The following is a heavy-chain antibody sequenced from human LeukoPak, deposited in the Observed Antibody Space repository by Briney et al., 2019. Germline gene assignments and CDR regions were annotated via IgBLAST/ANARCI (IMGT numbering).Heavy chain of an antibody. D-gene: IGHD1-14*01. CDR3: ASRNNRDAFDV. V-gene: IGHV1-18*01. CDR2: ISAYNGHT. Sequence: ASVKVSCKASGGTFSNYAITWVRQAPGQGLEWMGWISAYNGHTNYAQKFQGRVTMTTDTSTTAASMELRSLRSDDTAVYYCASRNNRDAFDVWGQGTLVTVSS. J-gene: IGHJ3*01. CDR1: GGTFSNYA.